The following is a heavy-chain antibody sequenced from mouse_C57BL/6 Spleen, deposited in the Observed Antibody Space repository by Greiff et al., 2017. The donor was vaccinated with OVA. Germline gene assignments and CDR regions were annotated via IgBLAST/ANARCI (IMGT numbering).Heavy chain of an antibody. CDR2: ISYDGSN. V-gene: IGHV3-6*01. J-gene: IGHJ3*01. D-gene: IGHD2-5*01. Sequence: EVQLQESGPGLVKPSQSLSLTCSVTGYSITSGYYWNWIRQFPGNKLEWMGYISYDGSNNYNPSLKNRISITRDTSKNQFFLKLNSVTTEDTATYYCAREYSNAWFAYWGQGTLVTVSA. CDR3: AREYSNAWFAY. CDR1: GYSITSGYY.